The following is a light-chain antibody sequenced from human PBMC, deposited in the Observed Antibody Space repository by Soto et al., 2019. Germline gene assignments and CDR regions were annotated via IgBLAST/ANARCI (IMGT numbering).Light chain of an antibody. Sequence: TQWASPVSASSGDSATISCLASQSLXSWFGWDQQKPGKAPKILTDKASTLKRGGPSRLSGSGSVTEFTLTISSLQPEDFATYYCQHYNSYSEAFGQGTKVDI. CDR3: QHYNSYSEA. J-gene: IGKJ1*01. CDR1: QSLXSW. V-gene: IGKV1-5*03. CDR2: KAS.